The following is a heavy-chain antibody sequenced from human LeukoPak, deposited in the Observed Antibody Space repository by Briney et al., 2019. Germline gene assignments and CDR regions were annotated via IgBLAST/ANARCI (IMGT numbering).Heavy chain of an antibody. V-gene: IGHV3-21*01. CDR3: ARGGIYDSSGYYWGFDY. CDR1: GFTFSSYR. CDR2: ISSSSSYI. D-gene: IGHD3-22*01. Sequence: GGSLRLSCAASGFTFSSYRMNWVRQAPGKGLEWVSSISSSSSYIYYADSVKGRLTISRDNAKNSLYLQMNSLRAEDTAVYYCARGGIYDSSGYYWGFDYWGQGTLVTVSS. J-gene: IGHJ4*02.